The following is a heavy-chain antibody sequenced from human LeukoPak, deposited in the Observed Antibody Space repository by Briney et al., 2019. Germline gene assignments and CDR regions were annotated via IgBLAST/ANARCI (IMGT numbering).Heavy chain of an antibody. D-gene: IGHD3-9*01. CDR1: GFTFSSYW. CDR2: INPGGSSI. CDR3: RYDSEDY. V-gene: IGHV3-74*01. J-gene: IGHJ4*02. Sequence: GGSLRLSCAASGFTFSSYWMHWVRQVPGKGLVWVARINPGGSSITYADSVKGRFTISRDNSKNTLYLQMNSLRAEDTAVYYCRYDSEDYWGQGTLVTVSS.